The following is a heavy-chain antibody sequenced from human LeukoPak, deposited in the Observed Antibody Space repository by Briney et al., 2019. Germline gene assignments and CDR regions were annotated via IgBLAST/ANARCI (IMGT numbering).Heavy chain of an antibody. D-gene: IGHD4-17*01. CDR1: GFTFSSYS. Sequence: GVSLRLSCAASGFTFSSYSMNWVRQAPGKGLEWVSYISSSSSTIYYADSVKGRFTISRDNAKNSLYLQMNSLRDEDTAVYYCARDPTVTTENYFDYWGQGTLVTVSS. CDR2: ISSSSSTI. V-gene: IGHV3-48*02. J-gene: IGHJ4*02. CDR3: ARDPTVTTENYFDY.